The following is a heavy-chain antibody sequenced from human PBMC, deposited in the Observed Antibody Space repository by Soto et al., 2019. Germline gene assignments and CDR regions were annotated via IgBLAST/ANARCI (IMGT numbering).Heavy chain of an antibody. J-gene: IGHJ4*02. CDR2: ISYDGSNK. CDR3: AREDSGDSGGSCYSY. D-gene: IGHD2-15*01. Sequence: GVSLRLSCAASGFTFNHNAMHWVRQAPGEGLEWVAVISYDGSNKYYADFVKGRFTISRDSSKNTLFLQMNSLRAEDTAVYYCAREDSGDSGGSCYSYWGQGTLVTVSS. V-gene: IGHV3-30-3*01. CDR1: GFTFNHNA.